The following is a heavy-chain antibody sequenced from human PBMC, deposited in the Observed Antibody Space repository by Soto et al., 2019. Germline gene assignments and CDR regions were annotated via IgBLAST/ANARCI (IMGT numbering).Heavy chain of an antibody. J-gene: IGHJ4*02. D-gene: IGHD1-26*01. CDR3: TSGSYYAIDY. V-gene: IGHV3-49*04. CDR2: IRSKAYGGTT. Sequence: PGGSLRLSCTASGFTFGDYAMSWVRQAPGKGLEWVGFIRSKAYGGTTEYAASVKGRFTISRDDSKSIAYLQMNSLKTEDTAVYYCTSGSYYAIDYWRQGTLVTVSS. CDR1: GFTFGDYA.